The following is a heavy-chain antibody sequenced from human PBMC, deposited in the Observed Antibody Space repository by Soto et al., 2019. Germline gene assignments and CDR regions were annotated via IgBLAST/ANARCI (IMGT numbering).Heavy chain of an antibody. CDR2: ISYDGIKE. V-gene: IGHV3-30*15. J-gene: IGHJ4*02. CDR3: ARDRLRLGELSLIGYFDY. D-gene: IGHD3-16*02. CDR1: GFTFTSYA. Sequence: QVQLVESGGSVVQPGRSLRLSCEASGFTFTSYAMHWVRQAPGKGLEWVAVISYDGIKEYYADSVKGRFTISRDNSKNTLFLQMSSRRVEDTAVYYCARDRLRLGELSLIGYFDYWGQGTLVTVSS.